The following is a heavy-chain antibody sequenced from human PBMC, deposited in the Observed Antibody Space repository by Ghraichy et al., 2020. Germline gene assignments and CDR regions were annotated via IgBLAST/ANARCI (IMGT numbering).Heavy chain of an antibody. D-gene: IGHD1-26*01. V-gene: IGHV3-21*01. Sequence: GGSLRLSCAASGFTFSSYSMNWVRQAPGKGLEWVSSISSSSSYIYYADSVKGRFTISRDNAKNSLYLQMNSLRAEDTAVYYCARHSLPKWELRGDAFDIWGQGTIVTVSS. CDR3: ARHSLPKWELRGDAFDI. CDR1: GFTFSSYS. CDR2: ISSSSSYI. J-gene: IGHJ3*02.